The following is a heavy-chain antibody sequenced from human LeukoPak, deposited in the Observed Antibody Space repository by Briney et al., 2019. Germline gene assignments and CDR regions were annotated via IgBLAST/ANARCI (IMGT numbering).Heavy chain of an antibody. CDR2: IYSGGST. J-gene: IGHJ4*02. V-gene: IGHV3-53*01. CDR3: ARVPYGGSNFYFDY. D-gene: IGHD5-12*01. Sequence: GGSLILSCAASGFTVSSNYMSWVRQAPGKGLEWVSVIYSGGSTYYADSVKGRFTISRDNSKNTLYLQMNSLRAEDTAVYYCARVPYGGSNFYFDYWGQGTLVTVSS. CDR1: GFTVSSNY.